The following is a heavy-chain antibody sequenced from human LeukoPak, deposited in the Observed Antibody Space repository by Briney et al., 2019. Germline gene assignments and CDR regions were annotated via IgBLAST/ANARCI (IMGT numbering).Heavy chain of an antibody. CDR1: GFTFSSYE. Sequence: GGSLRLSCAASGFTFSSYEMNWVRQAPGQGLEWVSYISSSGSTIYYADSVKGRFTISRDNAKNSLYLQMNSMRAEDTAVYYCAELGITMIGGVWGKGTTVTISS. CDR3: AELGITMIGGV. J-gene: IGHJ6*04. CDR2: ISSSGSTI. D-gene: IGHD3-10*02. V-gene: IGHV3-48*03.